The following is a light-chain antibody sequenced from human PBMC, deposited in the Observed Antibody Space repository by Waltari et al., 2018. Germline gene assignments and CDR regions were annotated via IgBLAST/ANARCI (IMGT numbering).Light chain of an antibody. CDR2: DVS. CDR3: SSYTRVSASVV. J-gene: IGLJ3*02. CDR1: SSDIGTYNY. V-gene: IGLV2-14*03. Sequence: QSALTQPASASGSPGQSITISCTGTSSDIGTYNYASWYQQHPGRAPKLIIYDVSKRPHGVFIRWPGSKSDNTASLTVSGLQAEDEADYYCSSYTRVSASVVFGGGTKLTVL.